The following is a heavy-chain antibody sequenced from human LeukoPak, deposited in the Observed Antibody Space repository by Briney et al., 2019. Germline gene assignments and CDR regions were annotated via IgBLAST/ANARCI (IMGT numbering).Heavy chain of an antibody. J-gene: IGHJ4*02. Sequence: PSETLSLTCAVYGGSFSGYYWSWIRQPPGKGLEWIGEINHSGSTNYNPSLKSRVTISVDTSKNQFSLKLSSVTAADTAVYYCARRHNVGFDYWGQGTLVTVS. D-gene: IGHD1-14*01. CDR2: INHSGST. V-gene: IGHV4-34*01. CDR3: ARRHNVGFDY. CDR1: GGSFSGYY.